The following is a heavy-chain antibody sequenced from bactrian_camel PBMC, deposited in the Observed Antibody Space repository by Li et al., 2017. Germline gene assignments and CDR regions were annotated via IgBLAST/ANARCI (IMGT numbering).Heavy chain of an antibody. CDR3: VAGMRY. J-gene: IGHJ4*01. CDR1: GFTSSSFA. D-gene: IGHD7*01. CDR2: IYKDETRP. Sequence: DVQLVESGGGSVQTGGSLRLSCAASGFTSSSFAMSWVRQAPGKELEWVAAIYKDETRPDYLDSVKGRFTISRDNDKSALYLKMNRLKIEDTSVYHCVAGMRYWGQGTQVTVS. V-gene: IGHV3S10*01.